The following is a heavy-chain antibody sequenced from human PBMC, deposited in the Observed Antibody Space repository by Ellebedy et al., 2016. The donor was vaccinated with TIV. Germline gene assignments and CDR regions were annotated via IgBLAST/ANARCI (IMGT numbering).Heavy chain of an antibody. D-gene: IGHD2-8*01. Sequence: ASVKVSCKASGYTFTTYAMHWVRQAPGQRLEWMGRINAANGNTKYSQEFQGRVTITRDTSASTAFMELSSLRSEDTAVYYCATPLYCTNGVCQDYWGQGSLVTVSS. V-gene: IGHV1-3*01. CDR2: INAANGNT. CDR1: GYTFTTYA. CDR3: ATPLYCTNGVCQDY. J-gene: IGHJ4*02.